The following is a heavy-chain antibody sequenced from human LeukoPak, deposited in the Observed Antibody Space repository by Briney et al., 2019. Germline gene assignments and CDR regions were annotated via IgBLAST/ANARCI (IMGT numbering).Heavy chain of an antibody. CDR2: ISSSSSYI. CDR1: GFTFSSFG. V-gene: IGHV3-21*01. J-gene: IGHJ4*02. CDR3: ARVDSVGLFDY. Sequence: GGSLRLSCAASGFTFSSFGMNWVRQAPGKGLEWVSSISSSSSYIYYADSVKGRFTISRDNAKNSLYLQMNSLRAEDTAVYYCARVDSVGLFDYWGQGTLVTVSS. D-gene: IGHD1-26*01.